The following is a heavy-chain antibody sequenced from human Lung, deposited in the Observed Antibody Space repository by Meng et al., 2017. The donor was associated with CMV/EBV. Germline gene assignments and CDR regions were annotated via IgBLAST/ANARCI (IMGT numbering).Heavy chain of an antibody. Sequence: GGSLRLSCAASGFTLNTYTMNWVRQAPGKGLEWVSSISGSSNYIFYAHSVKGRFTISRDNAKNSLFLQMNSLRAEDTAFYYCASSNPRGFGELYADWGQGTLVTGSS. CDR1: GFTLNTYT. J-gene: IGHJ4*02. V-gene: IGHV3-21*01. CDR2: ISGSSNYI. D-gene: IGHD3-10*01. CDR3: ASSNPRGFGELYAD.